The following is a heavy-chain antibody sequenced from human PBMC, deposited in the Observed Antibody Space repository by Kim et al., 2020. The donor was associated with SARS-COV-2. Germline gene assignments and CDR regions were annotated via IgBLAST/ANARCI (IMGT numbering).Heavy chain of an antibody. J-gene: IGHJ5*02. V-gene: IGHV4-39*01. CDR2: IYYSGST. Sequence: SETLSLTCTVSGGSISSSSYYWGWIRQPPGKGLEWIGSIYYSGSTYYNPSLKSRVTISVDTSKNQFSLKLSSVTAADTAVYYCARLGSGWYWFDPWGQGT. D-gene: IGHD6-19*01. CDR1: GGSISSSSYY. CDR3: ARLGSGWYWFDP.